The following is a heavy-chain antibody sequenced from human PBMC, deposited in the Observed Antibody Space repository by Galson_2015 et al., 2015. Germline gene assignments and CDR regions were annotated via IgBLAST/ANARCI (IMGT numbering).Heavy chain of an antibody. Sequence: SLRLPCAASEFTFSSYYMSWVRQAPGKGLEWVSSISSTTTYIYYADSVKGRFTISRDNAKNSLYLQMNSLGAEDTAAYYCARQILDYDFWSGYYPTNFDYWGQGTLVTVSS. V-gene: IGHV3-21*01. J-gene: IGHJ4*02. CDR2: ISSTTTYI. D-gene: IGHD3-3*01. CDR3: ARQILDYDFWSGYYPTNFDY. CDR1: EFTFSSYY.